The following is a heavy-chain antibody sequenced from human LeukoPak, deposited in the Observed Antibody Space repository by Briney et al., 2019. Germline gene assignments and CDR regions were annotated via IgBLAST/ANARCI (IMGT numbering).Heavy chain of an antibody. V-gene: IGHV1-8*01. CDR3: ARGTRHCRSTSCYTFDY. CDR1: GYTFTSYD. Sequence: ASVKVSCKASGYTFTSYDINWVRQATGQGLEWMGWMNPNSGNTGYAQKFQGRVTMTRNTSISTAYMELSSLTSEDAAVYYCARGTRHCRSTSCYTFDYWGQGTLVTVSS. J-gene: IGHJ4*02. CDR2: MNPNSGNT. D-gene: IGHD2-2*02.